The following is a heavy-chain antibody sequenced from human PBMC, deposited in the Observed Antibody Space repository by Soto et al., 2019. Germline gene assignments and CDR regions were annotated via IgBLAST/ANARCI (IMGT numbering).Heavy chain of an antibody. J-gene: IGHJ4*02. CDR2: MNPNNGNT. CDR3: AKNPAEPGDFEF. V-gene: IGHV1-8*01. D-gene: IGHD6-13*01. Sequence: QVQLVQSGADVKQPGASVKVSCKTSGYTFTSYDINWVRQAAGQGLEWMGWMNPNNGNTGYAQKFQGRVTMTRDTSISTAYLELSNLRSDDTAVYYCAKNPAEPGDFEFWGQGSLVTGSS. CDR1: GYTFTSYD.